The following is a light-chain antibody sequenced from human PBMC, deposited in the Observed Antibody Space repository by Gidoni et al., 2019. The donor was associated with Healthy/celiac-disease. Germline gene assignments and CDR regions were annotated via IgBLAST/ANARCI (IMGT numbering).Light chain of an antibody. V-gene: IGKV1-33*01. CDR3: QQYDNLPLT. CDR2: DAS. J-gene: IGKJ4*01. CDR1: QDISNY. Sequence: IQMNQSPSSLSASVGDRVTITCQASQDISNYLNWYQQKPGKAPKLLIYDASNWETGVPSRFSGSGSGTDFTFTISSLQPEDIATYYCQQYDNLPLTFGGGTKVEIK.